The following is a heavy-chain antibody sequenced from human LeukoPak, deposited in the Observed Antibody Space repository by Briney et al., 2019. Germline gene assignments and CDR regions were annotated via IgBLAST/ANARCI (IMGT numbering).Heavy chain of an antibody. D-gene: IGHD3-10*01. CDR1: GFTFSSYE. CDR2: ISSSGSTI. J-gene: IGHJ4*02. V-gene: IGHV3-48*03. Sequence: GGSLRLSCAASGFTFSSYEMNWVRQAPGKGLEWVSYISSSGSTIYYADSVKGRFTISRDNAKNSLYLQMNSLRAEDTALYYCAKDTSLLWFGELGHWGQGTLVTVSS. CDR3: AKDTSLLWFGELGH.